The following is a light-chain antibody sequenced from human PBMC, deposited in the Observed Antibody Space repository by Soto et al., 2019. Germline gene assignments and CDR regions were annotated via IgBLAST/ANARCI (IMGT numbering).Light chain of an antibody. J-gene: IGKJ5*01. Sequence: EVLMTQSPDTLYVSPGERVTLSCRASQSVSDNLAWYQQKPGQGPRLLVYRASTRTLGIPARFSGSESGTEFTLTISSLQSEDFAVYYCQQYNSWLITFGQGTRLEIK. V-gene: IGKV3-15*01. CDR1: QSVSDN. CDR3: QQYNSWLIT. CDR2: RAS.